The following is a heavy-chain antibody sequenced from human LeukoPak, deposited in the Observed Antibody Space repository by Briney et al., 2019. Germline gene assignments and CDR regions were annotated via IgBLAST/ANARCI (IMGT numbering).Heavy chain of an antibody. V-gene: IGHV3-23*01. CDR2: ISGSGGST. CDR3: VKAPLYSSGWYDY. J-gene: IGHJ4*02. D-gene: IGHD6-19*01. Sequence: PGRSLRLSCAATGFTFSSYAMHGVRQAPGKGLEWVSAISGSGGSTYYADSVKGRFTISRDNSKNTLYLQMNSLRAEDTAVYYCVKAPLYSSGWYDYWGQGTLATVSS. CDR1: GFTFSSYA.